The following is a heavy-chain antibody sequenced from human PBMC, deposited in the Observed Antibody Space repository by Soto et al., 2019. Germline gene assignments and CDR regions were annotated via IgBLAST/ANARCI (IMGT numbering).Heavy chain of an antibody. J-gene: IGHJ1*01. Sequence: LGLSCAAARSGFSGYFMDWVRQAPGEGLEWVGRSRNRVNGYTTEYATSVQGRFTITKDDSKNALYLEMSRLDIEDTAVYYCGGGATGMAPFQHWGQGTLVTASS. CDR3: GGGATGMAPFQH. CDR1: RSGFSGYF. CDR2: SRNRVNGYTT. V-gene: IGHV3-72*01. D-gene: IGHD6-13*01.